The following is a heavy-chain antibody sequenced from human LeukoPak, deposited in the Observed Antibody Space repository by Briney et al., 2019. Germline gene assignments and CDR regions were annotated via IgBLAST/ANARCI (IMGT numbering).Heavy chain of an antibody. J-gene: IGHJ3*02. V-gene: IGHV4-59*08. CDR2: IYYSGST. CDR1: GGSISSYY. Sequence: SETLSLTCTVSGGSISSYYWSWIRQPPGKGLEWIGYIYYSGSTNYNPSLKSRVTISVDTSQNQFSLKLSSVTAADAAVYYCARRRVAEAGRAFDIWGQGTMVTVSS. D-gene: IGHD1-26*01. CDR3: ARRRVAEAGRAFDI.